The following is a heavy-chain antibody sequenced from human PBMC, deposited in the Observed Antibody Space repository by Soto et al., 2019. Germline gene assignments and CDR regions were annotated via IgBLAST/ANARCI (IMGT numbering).Heavy chain of an antibody. Sequence: QVQLVQSGAEVKKPGASVKVSCKASGYTFTSYGISWVRQAPGQGLEWMGWISAYNGNTNYAQKLPGRVNMTTDTSTSPAYMELRSLRSDDPAVYSCARHFLSYGSGGYYSNWFDPWGQGTLVTVSS. V-gene: IGHV1-18*01. D-gene: IGHD3-10*01. CDR1: GYTFTSYG. CDR3: ARHFLSYGSGGYYSNWFDP. CDR2: ISAYNGNT. J-gene: IGHJ5*02.